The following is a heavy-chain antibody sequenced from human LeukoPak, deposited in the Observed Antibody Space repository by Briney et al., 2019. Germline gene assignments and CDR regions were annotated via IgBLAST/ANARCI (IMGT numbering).Heavy chain of an antibody. Sequence: GESLKISCKGSGYSFTSYWIGWVRQMPGKGLEWMGIIYPGDSDIRYSPSFQGQVTISADKSISTAYLQWSSLKASDTAMYYCARWGPEEVPAACGFDYWGQGTLVTVSS. CDR1: GYSFTSYW. J-gene: IGHJ4*02. CDR3: ARWGPEEVPAACGFDY. CDR2: IYPGDSDI. D-gene: IGHD2-2*01. V-gene: IGHV5-51*01.